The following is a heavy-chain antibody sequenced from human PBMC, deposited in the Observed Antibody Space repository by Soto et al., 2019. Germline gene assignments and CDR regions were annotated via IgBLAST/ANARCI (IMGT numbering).Heavy chain of an antibody. CDR2: IYYSGTT. J-gene: IGHJ4*02. CDR1: GGSINSGGYY. Sequence: QVQLQESGPGLVKPSQTLSLTCTVSGGSINSGGYYWSWIRQHPGKGLEWIGYIYYSGTTFYNPSLRSRVTISVDTSKKQFSRGLSSVTAADTAVYFCARDGEAYSDTSGPNGNFDYWGQGTLVTVSS. V-gene: IGHV4-31*03. D-gene: IGHD3-22*01. CDR3: ARDGEAYSDTSGPNGNFDY.